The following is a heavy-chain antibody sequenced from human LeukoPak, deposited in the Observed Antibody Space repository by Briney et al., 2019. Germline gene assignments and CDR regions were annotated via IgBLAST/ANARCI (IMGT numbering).Heavy chain of an antibody. CDR1: GFTFSDHY. J-gene: IGHJ6*02. CDR3: ARARITYYGMDV. CDR2: TRNKANSYTT. Sequence: PGGSLRLSCVASGFTFSDHYMDWVRQAPGKGLEWVGHTRNKANSYTTEYGASVIGRFTISRDDSKNSPYLEMNSLKTEDTAVYYCARARITYYGMDVWGQGTTVIVSS. V-gene: IGHV3-72*01.